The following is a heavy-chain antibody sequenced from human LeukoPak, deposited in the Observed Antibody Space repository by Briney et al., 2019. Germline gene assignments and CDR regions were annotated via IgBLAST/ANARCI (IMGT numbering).Heavy chain of an antibody. CDR2: IYYSGTT. V-gene: IGHV4-59*01. CDR3: ARGQPQRYNSDWYVNWFDP. Sequence: PSETLSLTCTVSGASISSSYWSGIRQPPGKGLEWIGYIYYSGTTKYNPSLRSRVTISIDTSKNQFSLKVNSVTAADTAVYYCARGQPQRYNSDWYVNWFDPWGQGTLVSVSS. J-gene: IGHJ5*02. D-gene: IGHD6-19*01. CDR1: GASISSSY.